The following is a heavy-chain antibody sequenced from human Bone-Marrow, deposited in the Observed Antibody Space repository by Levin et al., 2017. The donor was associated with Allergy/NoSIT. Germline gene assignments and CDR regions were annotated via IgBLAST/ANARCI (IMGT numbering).Heavy chain of an antibody. D-gene: IGHD6-19*01. Sequence: GGSLRLSCAASGISFKNSIIHWVRQAPGKGLEYVSAISNIDGSTYYANSVEDRFTISGDNSKNTVYLEMGSLRPEDTAVYFCAREGYTSGRAGAFNMWGQGTMVLVSS. CDR3: AREGYTSGRAGAFNM. CDR1: GISFKNSI. J-gene: IGHJ3*02. CDR2: ISNIDGST. V-gene: IGHV3-64*01.